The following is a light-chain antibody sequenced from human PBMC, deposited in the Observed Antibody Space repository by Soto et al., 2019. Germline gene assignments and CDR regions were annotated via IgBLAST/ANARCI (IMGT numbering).Light chain of an antibody. J-gene: IGKJ5*01. Sequence: EILLKQSPATLSLSAGERATLSCRSSQSVSSYLAWYQQKPGPAPRLLISAAYNRATGIPDRFSGSGSATDSTPTISSLATEDFAVYYCQQRSNRPPITFGPGTRLEIK. CDR2: AAY. CDR1: QSVSSY. V-gene: IGKV3-11*01. CDR3: QQRSNRPPIT.